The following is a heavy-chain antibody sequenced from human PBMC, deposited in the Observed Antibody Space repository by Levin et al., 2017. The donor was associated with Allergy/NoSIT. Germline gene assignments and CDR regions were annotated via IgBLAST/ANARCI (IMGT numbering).Heavy chain of an antibody. CDR3: ARLDRCGGDCYILDY. CDR2: ISGSGTII. Sequence: GGSLRLSCAASGFTFSDYYMSWIRQAPGKGLEWVSYISGSGTIIYNADSVKGRFTISRDNAKNSMALQMNSLRAEDTAVYFCARLDRCGGDCYILDYWGQGTRVTVSS. V-gene: IGHV3-11*01. CDR1: GFTFSDYY. J-gene: IGHJ4*02. D-gene: IGHD2-21*02.